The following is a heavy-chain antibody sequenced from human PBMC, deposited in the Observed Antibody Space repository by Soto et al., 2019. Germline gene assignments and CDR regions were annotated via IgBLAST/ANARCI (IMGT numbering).Heavy chain of an antibody. V-gene: IGHV3-21*01. D-gene: IGHD2-2*03. CDR3: ASGYCSGSSCSHYYYYYMDV. CDR2: ISSTSSYI. J-gene: IGHJ6*03. CDR1: GFTFSTFS. Sequence: GGSLRLSCAASGFTFSTFSINWVRQAPGKGLEWVSSISSTSSYIYNADSVKGRFTTSRDNVKNSLYLQMNSLRTEDTAVYYCASGYCSGSSCSHYYYYYMDVWGKGTTVTSP.